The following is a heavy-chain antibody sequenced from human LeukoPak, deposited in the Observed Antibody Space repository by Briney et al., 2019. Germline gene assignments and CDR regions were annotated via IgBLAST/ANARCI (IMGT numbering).Heavy chain of an antibody. J-gene: IGHJ5*01. Sequence: GGSLRLSCAASGFTFSLYSMNWVRQAPGKGLEWVSSISSGSDYIFYGDSLKGGFSISRDNAKNSLYLQMNSLRAEDTAVYYCARGGRRFDSWGQGTLVSVSS. CDR1: GFTFSLYS. V-gene: IGHV3-21*01. CDR2: ISSGSDYI. D-gene: IGHD2-15*01. CDR3: ARGGRRFDS.